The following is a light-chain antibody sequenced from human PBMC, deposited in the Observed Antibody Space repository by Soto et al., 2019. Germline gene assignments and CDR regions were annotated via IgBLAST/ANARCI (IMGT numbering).Light chain of an antibody. CDR2: DVT. J-gene: IGLJ1*01. Sequence: QSVLTQPRSVSGSPGQSVTISCTGTSRDVGGYNYVSWYQQHPGKAPKLMIYDVTRRPSGVPDRFSGSKSGSTASLTISGLQAEDEADYYCCSYAGSYTFVFGPGTKVTVL. V-gene: IGLV2-11*01. CDR1: SRDVGGYNY. CDR3: CSYAGSYTFV.